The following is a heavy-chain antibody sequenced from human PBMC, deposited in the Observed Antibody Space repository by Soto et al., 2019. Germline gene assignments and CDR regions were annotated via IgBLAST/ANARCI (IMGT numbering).Heavy chain of an antibody. V-gene: IGHV4-39*01. D-gene: IGHD2-15*01. CDR3: ASHIVVVVAATVATRFDP. J-gene: IGHJ5*02. CDR1: GGSISSSSYY. CDR2: IYYSGST. Sequence: SETLSLTCTVSGGSISSSSYYWGWIRQPPGKGLEWIGSIYYSGSTYYNPSLKSRVTISVDTSKNQFSLKLSSVTAADTAVYYCASHIVVVVAATVATRFDPWGQGTLVTVSS.